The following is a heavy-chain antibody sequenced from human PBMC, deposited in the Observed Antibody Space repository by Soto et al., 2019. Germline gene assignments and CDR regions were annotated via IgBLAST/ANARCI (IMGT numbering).Heavy chain of an antibody. V-gene: IGHV3-30-3*01. CDR1: GFTFSSYA. CDR3: ARVRYCSGGSCYHENLYGMDV. CDR2: ISYDGSNK. D-gene: IGHD2-15*01. Sequence: GGSLRLSCAASGFTFSSYAMHWVRQAPGKGLEWVAVISYDGSNKYYADSVKGRFTISRDNSKNTLYLQMNSLRAEDTAVYYCARVRYCSGGSCYHENLYGMDVWGQGTTVTVSS. J-gene: IGHJ6*02.